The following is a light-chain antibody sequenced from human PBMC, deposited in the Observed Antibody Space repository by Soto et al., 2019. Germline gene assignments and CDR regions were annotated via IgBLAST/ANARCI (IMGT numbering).Light chain of an antibody. Sequence: QSVLAQPASVSGSPGQSITISCTGTSSDIGGYDYVSWYQQHPGKAPKLMIYGVSNRPSGVSNRFSGSKSGSTASLTISGLLAEDEADYYCSSYTSSSTLDYVSGNGTKVTVL. CDR2: GVS. CDR3: SSYTSSSTLDYV. J-gene: IGLJ1*01. V-gene: IGLV2-14*01. CDR1: SSDIGGYDY.